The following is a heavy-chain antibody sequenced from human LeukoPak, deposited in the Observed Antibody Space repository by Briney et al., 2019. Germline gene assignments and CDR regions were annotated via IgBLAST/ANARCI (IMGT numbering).Heavy chain of an antibody. CDR1: GYTFTSYG. D-gene: IGHD4-17*01. Sequence: GASVKVSCQASGYTFTSYGISWVRQAPGQGLEWMGWISAYNGNTNYGQKFQGRVTMTTDTSTTTAYMELRSLTSDDTAVYYCARHYGVYYYYFYMDVWGEGTTVTVSS. V-gene: IGHV1-18*01. J-gene: IGHJ6*03. CDR3: ARHYGVYYYYFYMDV. CDR2: ISAYNGNT.